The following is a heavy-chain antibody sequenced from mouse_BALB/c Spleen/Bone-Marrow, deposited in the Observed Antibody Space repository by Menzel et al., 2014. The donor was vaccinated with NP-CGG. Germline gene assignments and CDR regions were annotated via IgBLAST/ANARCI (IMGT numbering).Heavy chain of an antibody. Sequence: QVQLKQSGAELVKPGASVKLSCKASGYTFTSYYMYWVKQRPGQGLEWIGGINPSNGGTNFNEKFKSRATLTVDKSSNTAYMQLSSLTSEDSAVYYCTRGDDYDEEFAYWGQGTPVTVSA. D-gene: IGHD2-4*01. CDR3: TRGDDYDEEFAY. J-gene: IGHJ3*01. CDR1: GYTFTSYY. V-gene: IGHV1S81*02. CDR2: INPSNGGT.